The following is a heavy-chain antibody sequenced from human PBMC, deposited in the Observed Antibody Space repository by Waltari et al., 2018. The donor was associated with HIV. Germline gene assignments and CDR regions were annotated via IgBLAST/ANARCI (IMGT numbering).Heavy chain of an antibody. CDR2: IIPILGIA. V-gene: IGHV1-69*08. D-gene: IGHD2-2*01. CDR3: ARDLKYPEVDYGMDV. J-gene: IGHJ6*02. CDR1: GGTFSRPT. Sequence: VQLVQSGAEGKKPGSSVKVSCKASGGTFSRPTISWVRKAPGQGLEWMGRIIPILGIANYAQKFQGRVTITADKSTSTAYMELSSLRSEDTAVYYCARDLKYPEVDYGMDVWGQGTTVTVSS.